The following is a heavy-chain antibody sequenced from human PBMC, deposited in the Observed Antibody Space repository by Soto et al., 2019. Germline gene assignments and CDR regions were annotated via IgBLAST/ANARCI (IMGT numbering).Heavy chain of an antibody. CDR2: SKSKADGGTT. D-gene: IGHD3-22*01. V-gene: IGHV3-15*01. CDR3: LLNYYDTSGSYPYYFDY. Sequence: EVQLVESGGGLVKPGGSLRLSCAASGFTFRNAWMSLVRQAPGRGLEWVGRSKSKADGGTTDYAAPVQGRFSISRDDSKNKLYLQMNSLKTEDTAVYYCLLNYYDTSGSYPYYFDYWGQGTLVTVSS. J-gene: IGHJ4*02. CDR1: GFTFRNAW.